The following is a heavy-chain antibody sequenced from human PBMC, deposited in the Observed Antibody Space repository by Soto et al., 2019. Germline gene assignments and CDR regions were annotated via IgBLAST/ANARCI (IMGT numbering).Heavy chain of an antibody. CDR2: IYYSGST. V-gene: IGHV4-39*01. D-gene: IGHD6-19*01. Sequence: QLQLQESGPGLVKPSETLSLTCTVSGGSISSSSYYWGWIRQPPGKGLEWIGSIYYSGSTYYNPSLKSRVTISVDTSKNQFSLKLSSVTAADTAVYYCAKPGYSSGWYLGEDDAFDIWGQGTMVTVSS. J-gene: IGHJ3*02. CDR1: GGSISSSSYY. CDR3: AKPGYSSGWYLGEDDAFDI.